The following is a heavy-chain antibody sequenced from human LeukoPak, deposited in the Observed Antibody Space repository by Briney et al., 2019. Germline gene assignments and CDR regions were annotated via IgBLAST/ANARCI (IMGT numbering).Heavy chain of an antibody. D-gene: IGHD5-24*01. Sequence: NPGGSLRLSCAASGFTFSSYSMNWVRQAPGKGLEWVSSISSSSSYIYYADSVKGRFTISRDNAKNSLYLQMNSLRAEDTAVYYCANLQKEMATRSSGAFNIWGQGTMVTVSS. J-gene: IGHJ3*02. V-gene: IGHV3-21*01. CDR1: GFTFSSYS. CDR2: ISSSSSYI. CDR3: ANLQKEMATRSSGAFNI.